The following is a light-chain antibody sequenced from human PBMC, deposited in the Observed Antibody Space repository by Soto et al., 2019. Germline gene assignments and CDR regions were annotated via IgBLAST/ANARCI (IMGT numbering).Light chain of an antibody. V-gene: IGLV1-47*02. CDR1: SSNIGSNY. J-gene: IGLJ3*02. CDR2: SSD. CDR3: AAWDDSLSGPV. Sequence: QSVLTQPPSASGTPGQTVTISCSGSSSNIGSNYVYWYHQLPGTAPKLLIYSSDQRPSGVPDRFSGSQSGTSASLAISGLRSEDEADYYCAAWDDSLSGPVFGGGTQLTVL.